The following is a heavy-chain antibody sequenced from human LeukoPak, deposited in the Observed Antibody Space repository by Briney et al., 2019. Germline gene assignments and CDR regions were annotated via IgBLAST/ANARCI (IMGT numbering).Heavy chain of an antibody. J-gene: IGHJ3*02. CDR2: ISSNGGST. CDR3: ARGSRPGWLVLNDAFDI. D-gene: IGHD6-19*01. CDR1: GFTFSSYA. V-gene: IGHV3-64*01. Sequence: PGGSLRLSCAASGFTFSSYAMHWVRQAPGKGLEYVSAISSNGGSTYYANSVKGRFTISRDNSKNTLYLQMGSLRAEDMAVYYCARGSRPGWLVLNDAFDIWGQGTMVTVSS.